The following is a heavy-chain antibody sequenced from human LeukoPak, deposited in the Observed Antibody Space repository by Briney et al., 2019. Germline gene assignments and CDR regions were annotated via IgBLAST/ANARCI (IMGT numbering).Heavy chain of an antibody. J-gene: IGHJ4*02. CDR2: ISYEGRDK. CDR1: GFTFSSYG. V-gene: IGHV3-30*18. CDR3: AKVELQWSYLSLPDY. Sequence: GGSLRLSCAPAGFTFSSYGTHWVRQAPGKGLEWVAVISYEGRDKYYADSVKGRFPISRDNSKNTLYLQMNSLRAEDTAVYYCAKVELQWSYLSLPDYWGQGALVTVSS. D-gene: IGHD1-26*01.